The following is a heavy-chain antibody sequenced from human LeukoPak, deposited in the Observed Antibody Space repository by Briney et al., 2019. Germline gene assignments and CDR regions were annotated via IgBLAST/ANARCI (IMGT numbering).Heavy chain of an antibody. CDR2: ISYGGNNK. Sequence: GWSLRLSCAASGFTFRSYAMHWVRQAPGKGLEWVAIISYGGNNKYYADSVEGRFTISRNNSKNTMYLQMNSLRAEDTAVYYCARESLAGDGYNKDYWGQGTLVTVSS. CDR1: GFTFRSYA. V-gene: IGHV3-30*01. J-gene: IGHJ4*02. CDR3: ARESLAGDGYNKDY. D-gene: IGHD5-24*01.